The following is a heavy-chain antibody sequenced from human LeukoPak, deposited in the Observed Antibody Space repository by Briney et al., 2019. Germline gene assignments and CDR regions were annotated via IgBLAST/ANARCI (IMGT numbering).Heavy chain of an antibody. CDR2: ISAYNGDT. J-gene: IGHJ5*02. D-gene: IGHD6-19*01. Sequence: AASVKVSCKASGYTFTSHGISWVRQAPGQGLEWMGWISAYNGDTKYAQNLQGRVTLTTYTLTTTAYLELRSLTSDDTAVYYCARDPSNTSGWKTWFDPWGQGTLVTVSS. CDR3: ARDPSNTSGWKTWFDP. V-gene: IGHV1-18*01. CDR1: GYTFTSHG.